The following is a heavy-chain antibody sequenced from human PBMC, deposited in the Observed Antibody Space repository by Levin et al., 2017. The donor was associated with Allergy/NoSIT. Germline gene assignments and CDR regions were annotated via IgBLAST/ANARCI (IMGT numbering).Heavy chain of an antibody. D-gene: IGHD3-16*01. CDR2: TYYRSKWYN. CDR1: GDSFSSTSVA. V-gene: IGHV6-1*01. J-gene: IGHJ4*02. CDR3: AGGSGRIDY. Sequence: SQTLSLPCAISGDSFSSTSVAWDWIRQSPSRGLEWLGRTYYRSKWYNDYAVSVKSRIIINPDTSKNQFSLLLKSVTPEDTAVYYCAGGSGRIDYWAQGTLVTVSS.